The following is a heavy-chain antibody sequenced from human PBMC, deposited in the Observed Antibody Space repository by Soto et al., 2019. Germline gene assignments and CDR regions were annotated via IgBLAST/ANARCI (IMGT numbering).Heavy chain of an antibody. D-gene: IGHD4-17*01. CDR1: GGSISSGGYY. V-gene: IGHV4-31*03. CDR2: IYYSGST. J-gene: IGHJ6*02. Sequence: QVQLQESGPGLVKPSQTLSLTCTVSGGSISSGGYYWSWIRQHPGKGLESIGYIYYSGSTYYNPSLKSRVTISVDTSKTQCSLKLSSVTAADTAVYYCARDATVTHYYYGMDVWGQGTTVTVSS. CDR3: ARDATVTHYYYGMDV.